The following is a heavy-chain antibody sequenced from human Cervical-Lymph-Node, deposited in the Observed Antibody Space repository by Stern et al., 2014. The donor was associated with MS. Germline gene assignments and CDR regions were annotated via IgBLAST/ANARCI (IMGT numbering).Heavy chain of an antibody. CDR1: GFTFSSYG. CDR2: IWHDGSNT. D-gene: IGHD6-19*01. CDR3: ARGSAVAGTDY. J-gene: IGHJ4*02. Sequence: DQLVESGGGVVQPGRSLRLSCAASGFTFSSYGMHWVRQAPGKGLEWVTVIWHDGSNTYYSASVKGRFTISRDNSKNTVHLQMNSLRAEDTAIYYCARGSAVAGTDYWGQGTLVTVSS. V-gene: IGHV3-33*01.